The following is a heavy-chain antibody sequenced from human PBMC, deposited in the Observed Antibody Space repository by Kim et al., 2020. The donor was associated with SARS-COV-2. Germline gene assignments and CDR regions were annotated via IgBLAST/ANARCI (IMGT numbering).Heavy chain of an antibody. CDR3: ASSQRDYGDYVFDY. V-gene: IGHV3-30*01. D-gene: IGHD4-17*01. J-gene: IGHJ4*02. Sequence: SVECRFTISSAHSQHTLYLQMNSLRAEDTAVYYCASSQRDYGDYVFDYWGQGTLVTVSS.